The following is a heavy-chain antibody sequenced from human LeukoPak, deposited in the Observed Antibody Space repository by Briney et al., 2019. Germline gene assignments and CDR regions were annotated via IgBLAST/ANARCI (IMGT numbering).Heavy chain of an antibody. CDR3: AKGYYDSTTNYYYYGMDV. CDR2: TSYDGTNK. J-gene: IGHJ6*02. V-gene: IGHV3-30*18. Sequence: PGGSPRLSCAASGFPFSSYGMHWVRQAPGKGLEWVAVTSYDGTNKYYADSVKGRFTISRDNSKNTLYLQMNSLRAEDTAVYYCAKGYYDSTTNYYYYGMDVWGQGTAVTVSS. CDR1: GFPFSSYG. D-gene: IGHD2/OR15-2a*01.